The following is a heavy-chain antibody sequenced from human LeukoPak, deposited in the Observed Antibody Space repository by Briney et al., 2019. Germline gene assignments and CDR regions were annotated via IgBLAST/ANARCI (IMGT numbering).Heavy chain of an antibody. D-gene: IGHD6-6*01. J-gene: IGHJ4*02. Sequence: PGGSLRLSCAASGFTFSSYAMHWVRQAPGKGLEWVAVISYDGSNKYYADSVKGRFTISRDNSKNTLCLQMNSLRAEDTAVYYCAREVIGSSYPDYRGQGTLVTVSS. V-gene: IGHV3-30*04. CDR3: AREVIGSSYPDY. CDR1: GFTFSSYA. CDR2: ISYDGSNK.